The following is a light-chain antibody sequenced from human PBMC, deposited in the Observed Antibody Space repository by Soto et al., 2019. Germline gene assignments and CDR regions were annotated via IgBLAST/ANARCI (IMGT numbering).Light chain of an antibody. V-gene: IGLV2-14*01. CDR2: DVS. CDR3: SSYTSSSTRV. J-gene: IGLJ1*01. CDR1: SSDVGGYNY. Sequence: QSALTQPASVSGSPGQSITISCTGTSSDVGGYNYVSWYQQHPGKAPKLMIYDVSNRPSGVSNRFSGSKSGNTASLTISGLHAEDEADYYCSSYTSSSTRVFGTATKVTVL.